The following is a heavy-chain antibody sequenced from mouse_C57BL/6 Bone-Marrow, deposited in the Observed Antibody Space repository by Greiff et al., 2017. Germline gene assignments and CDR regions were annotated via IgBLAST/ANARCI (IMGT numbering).Heavy chain of an antibody. CDR1: GYTFTSYW. D-gene: IGHD2-5*01. CDR2: IDPSDSYT. Sequence: VQLQQPGAELVMPGASVKLSCKASGYTFTSYWMHWVKQRPGQGLEWIGEIDPSDSYTNYNQKFKGKSTLTVDKSSSTAYMQLSSLTSEDSAVYYCARRDYSKRGNFDYWGQGTTLTVSS. CDR3: ARRDYSKRGNFDY. J-gene: IGHJ2*01. V-gene: IGHV1-69*01.